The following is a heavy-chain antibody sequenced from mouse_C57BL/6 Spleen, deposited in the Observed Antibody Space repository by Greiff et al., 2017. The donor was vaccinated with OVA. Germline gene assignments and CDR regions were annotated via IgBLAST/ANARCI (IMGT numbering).Heavy chain of an antibody. V-gene: IGHV1-15*01. CDR3: TDYYGSSSYYFDY. CDR1: GYTFTDYE. Sequence: VKLLESGAELVRPGASVTLSCKASGYTFTDYEMHWVKQTPVHGLEWIGAIDPETGGTAYNQKFKGKAILTADKSSSTAYMELRSLTSEDSAVYYCTDYYGSSSYYFDYWGQGTTLTVSS. CDR2: IDPETGGT. J-gene: IGHJ2*01. D-gene: IGHD1-1*01.